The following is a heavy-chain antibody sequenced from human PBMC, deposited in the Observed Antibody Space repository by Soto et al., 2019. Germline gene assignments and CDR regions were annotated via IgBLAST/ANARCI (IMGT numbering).Heavy chain of an antibody. CDR2: IYDNGIT. J-gene: IGHJ4*02. CDR3: ARTYDTNGSANEFAS. D-gene: IGHD3-22*01. Sequence: QVVLQESGPGLVKPSETLSLTCSVSGRSITSYYWSWVRQPPGKGLEWIGYIYDNGITGQNPSLKSPVTMSADTAQNQFSLKLPSVTGADTAVYYCARTYDTNGSANEFASWGQGILVTVAS. V-gene: IGHV4-59*12. CDR1: GRSITSYY.